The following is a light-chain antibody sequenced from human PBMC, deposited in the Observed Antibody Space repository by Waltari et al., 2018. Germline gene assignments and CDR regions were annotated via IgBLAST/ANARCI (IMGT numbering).Light chain of an antibody. CDR2: TDN. CDR1: SSTIGSNY. J-gene: IGLJ2*01. Sequence: QSVLTQPPSASGTPGQRVAISCSGSSSTIGSNYVYWYQQLPGTAPKLIIYTDNQRPSGVPDRFSDSKSGTSTSLAISGLRSEDEADYYCAAWDDSVSAMVFGGGTKLTVL. V-gene: IGLV1-47*02. CDR3: AAWDDSVSAMV.